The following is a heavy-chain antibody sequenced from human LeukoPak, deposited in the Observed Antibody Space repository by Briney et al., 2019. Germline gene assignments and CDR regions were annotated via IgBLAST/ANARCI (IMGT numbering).Heavy chain of an antibody. V-gene: IGHV1-46*01. CDR2: INPSGGST. Sequence: VASVKVSCKASVYTFTSYYMHWVRQAPGQGLEWMGIINPSGGSTSYAQKFQGRVTMTRDTSTSTVHMELSSLRSEDTAVYYCARPYCSSTSCSASFDYWGQGTLVTVSS. J-gene: IGHJ4*02. D-gene: IGHD2-2*01. CDR3: ARPYCSSTSCSASFDY. CDR1: VYTFTSYY.